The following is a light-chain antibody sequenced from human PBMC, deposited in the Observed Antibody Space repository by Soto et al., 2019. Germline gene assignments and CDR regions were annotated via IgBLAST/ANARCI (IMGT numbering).Light chain of an antibody. CDR1: QGISSY. Sequence: IQLTQSPSFLSASVGDRVAITCRASQGISSYVAWYQQKPGKAPRLLIYAASTLQSGVPSRFSGSGAGTEFTLTISSLQPEDFATYYCQLLNTYFGPGTKVD. V-gene: IGKV1-9*01. CDR3: QLLNTY. CDR2: AAS. J-gene: IGKJ3*01.